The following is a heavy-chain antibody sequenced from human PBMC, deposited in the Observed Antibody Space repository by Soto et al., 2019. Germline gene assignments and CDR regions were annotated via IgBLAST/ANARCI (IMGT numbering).Heavy chain of an antibody. V-gene: IGHV1-2*04. CDR3: ARATLGGTTVYYMDV. CDR1: GYTFTGYY. Sequence: ASVKVSCKASGYTFTGYYMHWVRQAPGQGLEWMGWINPNSGGTNYAQKFQGWVTMTRVTSISTAYMELSRLRFYDTAVYYCARATLGGTTVYYMDVWGKGTTVTVSS. J-gene: IGHJ6*03. CDR2: INPNSGGT.